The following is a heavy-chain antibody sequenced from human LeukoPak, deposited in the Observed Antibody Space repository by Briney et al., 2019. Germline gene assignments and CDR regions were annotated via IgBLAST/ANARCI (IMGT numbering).Heavy chain of an antibody. V-gene: IGHV3-74*01. Sequence: GGSLRLSCAASGFTFSSYWMHWVRQAPGKGLVWVSRINSDGSSTSYADSVKGRFTISRDNAKNSLYLQMNSLRAEDTAVYYCARGPSTREYYDFWSGYRRGYYFDYWGQGTLVTVSS. CDR2: INSDGSST. J-gene: IGHJ4*02. CDR1: GFTFSSYW. CDR3: ARGPSTREYYDFWSGYRRGYYFDY. D-gene: IGHD3-3*01.